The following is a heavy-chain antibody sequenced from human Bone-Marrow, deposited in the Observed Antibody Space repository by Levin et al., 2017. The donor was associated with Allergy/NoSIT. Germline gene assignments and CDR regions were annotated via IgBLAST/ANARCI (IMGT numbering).Heavy chain of an antibody. D-gene: IGHD1-26*01. CDR3: ARVGRYSGSYAIDF. CDR1: GGSFTNYY. J-gene: IGHJ4*02. CDR2: IYTSGST. Sequence: SQTLSLPCTVSGGSFTNYYWNWIRQPAGKRLEWIGRIYTSGSTNYNPSLKSRLTMSVDTSKKQFSLSLNSMTAADTAVYYCARVGRYSGSYAIDFWGQGILVTVSS. V-gene: IGHV4-4*07.